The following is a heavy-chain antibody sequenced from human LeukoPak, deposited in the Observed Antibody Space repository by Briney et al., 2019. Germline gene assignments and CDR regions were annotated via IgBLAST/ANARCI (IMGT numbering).Heavy chain of an antibody. V-gene: IGHV3-30*18. CDR2: ISYDGSNK. J-gene: IGHJ6*02. Sequence: PGGSLRLSCAASGFTLSSYGMHWVRPAPGKGLVWVAVISYDGSNKYYADSVKGRFTISRDNSKNTLYLQMNSLRAEDTAVYYCAKDRPEWFGELPVWGQGTTVTVSS. D-gene: IGHD3-10*01. CDR1: GFTLSSYG. CDR3: AKDRPEWFGELPV.